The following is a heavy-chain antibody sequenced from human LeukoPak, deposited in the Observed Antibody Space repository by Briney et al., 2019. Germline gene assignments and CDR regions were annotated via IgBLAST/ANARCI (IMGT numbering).Heavy chain of an antibody. Sequence: SETLSLTCAVSGGSISSDGYFWSWIRHPPGKGLEWIGYIYHSGSTYYNPSLKSRVTISIDRPKNQFSLKVSSVTAADTAVYYCARGGSYQLLSDAFDIWGQGTMVTVSS. CDR1: GGSISSDGYF. V-gene: IGHV4-30-2*01. J-gene: IGHJ3*02. CDR3: ARGGSYQLLSDAFDI. D-gene: IGHD2-2*01. CDR2: IYHSGST.